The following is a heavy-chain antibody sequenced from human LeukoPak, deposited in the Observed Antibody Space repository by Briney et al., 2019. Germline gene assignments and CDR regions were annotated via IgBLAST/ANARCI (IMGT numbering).Heavy chain of an antibody. CDR1: GYTFTSYG. V-gene: IGHV1-18*01. J-gene: IGHJ6*02. Sequence: GASVKVSCKASGYTFTSYGISWVRQAPGQGLKWMGWISAYNGNTNYAQKLQGRVTMTTDTSTSTAYMELRSLRSDDTAVYYCARSGSYAYYYYGMDVWGQGTTVTVSS. D-gene: IGHD1-26*01. CDR2: ISAYNGNT. CDR3: ARSGSYAYYYYGMDV.